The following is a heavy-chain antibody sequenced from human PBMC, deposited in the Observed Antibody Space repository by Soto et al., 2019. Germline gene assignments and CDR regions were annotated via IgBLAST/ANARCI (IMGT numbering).Heavy chain of an antibody. CDR1: GYAFTTYH. V-gene: IGHV1-46*04. Sequence: QVQLVQYGAEVKKPGGSVKVSCKASGYAFTTYHMHWVGQAPGQGLEWMGMIDPSDGTTTYAQKLQGRVTMTRDTATSTVYMELSSLRSEDTAVYYCARDEVPDVQNDAFDIWGQGTMVTVSS. CDR2: IDPSDGTT. CDR3: ARDEVPDVQNDAFDI. J-gene: IGHJ3*02.